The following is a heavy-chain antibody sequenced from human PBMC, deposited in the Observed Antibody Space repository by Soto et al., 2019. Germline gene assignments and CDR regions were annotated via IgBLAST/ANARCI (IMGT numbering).Heavy chain of an antibody. CDR2: IYTSGST. CDR3: ARGSFSGLYYYYYGMDV. Sequence: PSETLALTCTVPGGSISSYYWSWIRQPAGKGLEWIGRIYTSGSTNYNPSLKSRVTMSVDTSKNQFSLKLSSVTAADTAVYYCARGSFSGLYYYYYGMDVWGQGTTVTVSS. J-gene: IGHJ6*02. CDR1: GGSISSYY. D-gene: IGHD2-15*01. V-gene: IGHV4-4*07.